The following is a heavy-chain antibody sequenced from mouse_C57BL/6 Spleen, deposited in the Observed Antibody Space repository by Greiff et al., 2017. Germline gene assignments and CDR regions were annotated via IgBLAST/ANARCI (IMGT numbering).Heavy chain of an antibody. CDR2: IHPSDSDP. CDR3: SPSLSWFAY. CDR1: GYTFPRSW. J-gene: IGHJ3*01. Sequence: QVQLQQPGAELVKPGASVKVSCKASGYTFPRSWMHWVKQRPGQGLAWIGRIHPSDSDPNYNQKFKGKATLTVDKTSSTAYMQLSSRTSEVSAVYYCSPSLSWFAYWGQGTLVTVSA. D-gene: IGHD1-1*02. V-gene: IGHV1-74*01.